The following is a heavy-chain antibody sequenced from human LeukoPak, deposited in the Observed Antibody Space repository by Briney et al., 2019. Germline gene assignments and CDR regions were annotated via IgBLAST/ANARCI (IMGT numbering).Heavy chain of an antibody. CDR3: ARVGLGITIFGVVKNAFDT. J-gene: IGHJ3*02. V-gene: IGHV3-7*01. D-gene: IGHD3-3*01. CDR2: IKQDGSEK. Sequence: PGGSLRLSCAASGFTFSSYWMSWVRQAPGKGLEWVANIKQDGSEKYYVDSVKGRFTISRDNAKNSLYLQMNSLRAEDTAVYYCARVGLGITIFGVVKNAFDTWGQGIMVTVSS. CDR1: GFTFSSYW.